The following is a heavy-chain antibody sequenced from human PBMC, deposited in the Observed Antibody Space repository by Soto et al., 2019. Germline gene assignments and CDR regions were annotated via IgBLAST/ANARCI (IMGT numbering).Heavy chain of an antibody. CDR2: VYHSGST. CDR3: ATLPPRIVVTLLPLPT. D-gene: IGHD2-21*01. J-gene: IGHJ4*02. CDR1: GDSISSTRW. Sequence: QVYLHQSGPGLVKPSGTLSLTCAVSGDSISSTRWWTWVRQTPGKGLEWIGEVYHSGSTSYNPSLNTRVTISVDKSNNQFALKLASVTAADTAGYYSATLPPRIVVTLLPLPTGGQGSAVSVSS. V-gene: IGHV4-4*02.